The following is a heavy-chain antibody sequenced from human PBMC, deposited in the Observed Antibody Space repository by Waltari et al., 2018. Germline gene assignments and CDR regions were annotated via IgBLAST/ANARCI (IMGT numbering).Heavy chain of an antibody. CDR1: GFTFGDYA. J-gene: IGHJ4*02. CDR2: IRSKAYGGTT. D-gene: IGHD3-10*01. V-gene: IGHV3-49*04. Sequence: EVQLVESGGGLVQPGRSLRLSCTASGFTFGDYAMSWVRQAPGKGLEWVGFIRSKAYGGTTEYAASVKGRFTISRDDSKSIAYLQMNSLKTEDTAVYYCTRVVGFGTFPALDYWGQGTLVTVSS. CDR3: TRVVGFGTFPALDY.